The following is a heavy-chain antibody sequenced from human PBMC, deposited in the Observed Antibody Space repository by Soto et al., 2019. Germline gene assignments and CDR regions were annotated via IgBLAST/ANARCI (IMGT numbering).Heavy chain of an antibody. J-gene: IGHJ4*02. V-gene: IGHV3-21*01. CDR3: ATITMVRGVIQTNDY. Sequence: PGGSLRLSCAASGFTFSSYSMNWVRQAPGKGLEWVSSISSSSSYIYYADSVKGRFTFSRDNAKNSLYLQMNSLRAEDTSVYYCATITMVRGVIQTNDYWGQGTLVTVSS. CDR1: GFTFSSYS. CDR2: ISSSSSYI. D-gene: IGHD3-10*01.